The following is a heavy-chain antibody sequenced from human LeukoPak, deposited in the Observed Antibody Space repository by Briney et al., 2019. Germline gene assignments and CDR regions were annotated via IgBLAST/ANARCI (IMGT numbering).Heavy chain of an antibody. Sequence: PSETLSLTCAVYGGSFSGYYWSWIRQPPGKGLEWIGEINHSGSTNYNPSLKSRVTISVDTSKNQFSLKLSSVTAADTAVYYCARGPSYYYGSGTIKYWGQGTLVTVSS. J-gene: IGHJ4*02. CDR1: GGSFSGYY. V-gene: IGHV4-34*01. CDR3: ARGPSYYYGSGTIKY. D-gene: IGHD3-10*01. CDR2: INHSGST.